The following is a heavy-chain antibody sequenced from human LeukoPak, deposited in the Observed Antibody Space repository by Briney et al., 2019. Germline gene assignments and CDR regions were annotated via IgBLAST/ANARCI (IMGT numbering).Heavy chain of an antibody. CDR1: GFTFTSYS. CDR2: ISSSSSTI. D-gene: IGHD6-19*01. J-gene: IGHJ4*02. V-gene: IGHV3-48*01. CDR3: AREDNSGWYDY. Sequence: AGGSLRLSCAASGFTFTSYSMNWVRQAPGKGLEWVSYISSSSSTIYYADSVKGRFTISRDNAKNSLYLQMNSLRAEDTAVSYCAREDNSGWYDYWGQGTLVTVSS.